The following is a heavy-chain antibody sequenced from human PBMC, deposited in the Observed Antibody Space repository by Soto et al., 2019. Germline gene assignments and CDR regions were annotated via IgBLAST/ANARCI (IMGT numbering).Heavy chain of an antibody. D-gene: IGHD6-19*01. CDR1: GVTFSSNA. CDR3: ARMISGFLLYGMDV. Sequence: QVQLVQSGAEVKKPGSSVKVACKASGVTFSSNAISWVRQAPGQGLEWMGGISPIFGTANYAQKFQGRVTITADESTSTAYMELSSLRSEDTAVYYCARMISGFLLYGMDVWGQGTTVTVSS. V-gene: IGHV1-69*12. CDR2: ISPIFGTA. J-gene: IGHJ6*02.